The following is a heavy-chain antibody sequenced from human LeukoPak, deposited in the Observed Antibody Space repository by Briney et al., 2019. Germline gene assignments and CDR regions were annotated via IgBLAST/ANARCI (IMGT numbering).Heavy chain of an antibody. V-gene: IGHV1-46*01. J-gene: IGHJ5*02. D-gene: IGHD5-18*01. CDR1: GYTFTSYY. CDR3: AREGDVDTATWHWFDP. CDR2: INPSGGST. Sequence: GASVKVSCKASGYTFTSYYMHWVRQAPGQGLEWMGIINPSGGSTSYAQKFQGRVTMARDTSTSTVYKELSSLRSEDTAVYYCAREGDVDTATWHWFDPWGQGTLVTVSS.